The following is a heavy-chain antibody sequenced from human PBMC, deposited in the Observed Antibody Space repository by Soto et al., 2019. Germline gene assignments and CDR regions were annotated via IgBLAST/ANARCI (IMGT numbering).Heavy chain of an antibody. Sequence: EVQLVESGGGLVKPGESLRLSCAASGLTFSNAWMSWVRQTPGKGLEWVGRIKSKSAGGTTDYAAPVKARFTISRDNSKNTLYLQMNSLKTEDTAVYYCTTDLFLGGMDVWGQGTTVTVSS. CDR2: IKSKSAGGTT. J-gene: IGHJ6*02. CDR1: GLTFSNAW. CDR3: TTDLFLGGMDV. V-gene: IGHV3-15*01.